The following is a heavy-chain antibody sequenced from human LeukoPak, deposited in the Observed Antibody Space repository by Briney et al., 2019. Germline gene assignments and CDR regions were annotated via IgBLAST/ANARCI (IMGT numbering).Heavy chain of an antibody. J-gene: IGHJ4*02. CDR1: GYGFSSYW. CDR2: IYPGDSDS. V-gene: IGHV5-51*01. Sequence: GESLKISCKGSGYGFSSYWIGWVRQMPGKGLEWMGVIYPGDSDSRYSPSFQGQVTISADKSTNTAYLQWSSLKASDTAMYYCARIGSRHFTNHYFDYWGQGTLVTVSS. CDR3: ARIGSRHFTNHYFDY. D-gene: IGHD2-2*01.